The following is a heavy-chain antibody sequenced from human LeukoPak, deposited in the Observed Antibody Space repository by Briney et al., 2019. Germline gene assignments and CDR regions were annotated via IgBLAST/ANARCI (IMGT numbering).Heavy chain of an antibody. J-gene: IGHJ4*02. V-gene: IGHV4-59*12. CDR2: ISYPGST. D-gene: IGHD3-16*01. Sequence: SETLSLTCTVSGGSISSYYWSWIRQPPGKGLDWIGYISYPGSTYYNPSLKSRVTISVDTSKNQFSLKLSSVTAAATAVYYCARGDVGGASYPFDYWGQGTLVTVSS. CDR3: ARGDVGGASYPFDY. CDR1: GGSISSYY.